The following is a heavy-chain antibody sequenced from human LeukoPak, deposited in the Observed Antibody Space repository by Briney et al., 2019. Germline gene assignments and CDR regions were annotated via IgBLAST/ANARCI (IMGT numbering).Heavy chain of an antibody. CDR2: ISAYSGNT. Sequence: ASVKVSCKASGYTFSAYGISWVRQAPGQGLEWMGYISAYSGNTNYAQRLQGRVTMTTDTSTSAAYMELRSLRSDDTAVYFCARDSHIAGVAYYFDYWGQGTLVTVSS. V-gene: IGHV1-18*01. J-gene: IGHJ4*02. CDR3: ARDSHIAGVAYYFDY. D-gene: IGHD6-13*01. CDR1: GYTFSAYG.